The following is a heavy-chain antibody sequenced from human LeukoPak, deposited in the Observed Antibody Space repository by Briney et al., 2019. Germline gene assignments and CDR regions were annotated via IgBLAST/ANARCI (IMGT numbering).Heavy chain of an antibody. D-gene: IGHD3-10*01. CDR1: GYTFTSYG. Sequence: GASVKVSCKASGYTFTSYGISWVRQAPGQGLEWMGWISAYNGNTNYAQKLQGRVTMTTDTSTSTAYMELRSLRSDDTAAYYCARAGSVLLWFGELLRNPKFDYWGQGTLVTVSS. CDR2: ISAYNGNT. J-gene: IGHJ4*02. V-gene: IGHV1-18*01. CDR3: ARAGSVLLWFGELLRNPKFDY.